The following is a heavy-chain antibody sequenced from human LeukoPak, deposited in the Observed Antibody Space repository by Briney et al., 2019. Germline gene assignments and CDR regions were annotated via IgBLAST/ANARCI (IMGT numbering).Heavy chain of an antibody. V-gene: IGHV3-23*01. CDR3: ARGGVDYYGSGTYYLMYYFDY. CDR1: GFTFSTYG. D-gene: IGHD3-10*01. J-gene: IGHJ4*02. CDR2: ISGSGGAS. Sequence: GGSLRLSCAASGFTFSTYGMSWVRQAPGKGLEWVSGISGSGGASYYADSVKGRFTISRDDSHNTLYLQMNSLRAEDTAVYFCARGGVDYYGSGTYYLMYYFDYWGQGALVTVSS.